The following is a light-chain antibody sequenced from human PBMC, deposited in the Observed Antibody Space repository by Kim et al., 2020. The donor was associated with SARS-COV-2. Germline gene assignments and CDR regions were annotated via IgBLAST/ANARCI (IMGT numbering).Light chain of an antibody. CDR2: RNN. CDR3: AAWDDSLSGHVV. CDR1: SSNIGSNY. Sequence: QRVTISGSGSSSNIGSNYVYWYQQLPGTAPKLLIYRNNQRPSGVPDRFSGSKSGTSASLAISGLRSEDEADYYCAAWDDSLSGHVVFGGGTQLTVL. V-gene: IGLV1-47*01. J-gene: IGLJ2*01.